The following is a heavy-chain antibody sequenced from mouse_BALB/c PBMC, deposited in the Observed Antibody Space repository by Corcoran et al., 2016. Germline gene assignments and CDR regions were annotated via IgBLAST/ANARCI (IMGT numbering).Heavy chain of an antibody. CDR3: AKGLLNAMDY. J-gene: IGHJ4*01. V-gene: IGHV9-1*02. CDR1: GYTFTNYG. D-gene: IGHD1-1*01. Sequence: QIPLVQSGPELKKPGETVKISCKASGYTFTNYGMNWVKQAPGKGLKWMGWINTYTGEPTYADDFKGRFAFSLETSASTAYLQINNLKNEDMATYFCAKGLLNAMDYWGQGTSVTVSS. CDR2: INTYTGEP.